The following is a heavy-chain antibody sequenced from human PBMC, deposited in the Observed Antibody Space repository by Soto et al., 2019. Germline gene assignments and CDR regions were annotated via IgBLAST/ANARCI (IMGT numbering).Heavy chain of an antibody. D-gene: IGHD1-20*01. CDR1: GYTFTNYG. Sequence: GASVKVSCKASGYTFTNYGISWVRQAPGQGLEWMGWINVYNGNTKYAQKVQGRVTMTTDTSTSTAYMELSSLRSEDTAVYYCARERVYNWNDDVSINWFDPWGQGTLVTVSS. V-gene: IGHV1-18*01. J-gene: IGHJ5*02. CDR2: INVYNGNT. CDR3: ARERVYNWNDDVSINWFDP.